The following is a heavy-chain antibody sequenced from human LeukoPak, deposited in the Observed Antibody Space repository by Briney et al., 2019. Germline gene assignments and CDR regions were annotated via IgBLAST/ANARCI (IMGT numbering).Heavy chain of an antibody. Sequence: VASVKVSCKASGGTFSSYAISWVRQAPGQGLEWMGRSIPILGIANYAQKFQGRVTITADKSTSTAYMELSSLRSEDTAVYYCARSIAAAGTIFFDYWGQGTLVTVSS. J-gene: IGHJ4*02. CDR3: ARSIAAAGTIFFDY. CDR1: GGTFSSYA. V-gene: IGHV1-69*04. CDR2: SIPILGIA. D-gene: IGHD6-13*01.